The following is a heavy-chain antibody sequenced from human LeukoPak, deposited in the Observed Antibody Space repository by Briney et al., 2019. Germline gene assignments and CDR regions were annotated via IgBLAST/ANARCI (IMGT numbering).Heavy chain of an antibody. CDR1: GFTFSDHY. V-gene: IGHV3-72*01. CDR3: ARDSSGQGDY. CDR2: SKNKANNYIT. J-gene: IGHJ4*02. D-gene: IGHD3-22*01. Sequence: GGSLRLSCAASGFTFSDHYIDWVRQAPGKGLEWVGRSKNKANNYITQYAASVQGRFTISRDNSKNSLYLQINSLKTEDTAVYYCARDSSGQGDYWGQGTLVTVSS.